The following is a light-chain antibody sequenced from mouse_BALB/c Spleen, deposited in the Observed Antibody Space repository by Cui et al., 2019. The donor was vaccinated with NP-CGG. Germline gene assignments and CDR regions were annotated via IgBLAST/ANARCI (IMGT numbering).Light chain of an antibody. Sequence: QVVVIHESALTTSPGETVTLNCRSSTGAVTTSNYANWVQEKPNHLFTGLIGGTNNRAPGVPARFSGSLIGDKAALTITGAQTEDEAIYFCVLWYSNHWVFGGGTKLTVL. J-gene: IGLJ1*01. CDR3: VLWYSNHWV. CDR1: TGAVTTSNY. CDR2: GTN. V-gene: IGLV1*01.